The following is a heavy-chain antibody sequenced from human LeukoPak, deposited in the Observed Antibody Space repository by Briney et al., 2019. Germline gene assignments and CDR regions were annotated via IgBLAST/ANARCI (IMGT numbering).Heavy chain of an antibody. V-gene: IGHV4-38-2*01. CDR1: GYSISSGYY. D-gene: IGHD2-15*01. CDR2: IYHSGST. CDR3: ASVSGGDAFDV. Sequence: PSETLSLTCAVSGYSISSGYYWGWIRQPPGNGLEWIGSIYHSGSTYYNPSLKSRVTISVDTSKNQFSLKLSSVTAADTAVYYCASVSGGDAFDVWGQGTMVTVSS. J-gene: IGHJ3*01.